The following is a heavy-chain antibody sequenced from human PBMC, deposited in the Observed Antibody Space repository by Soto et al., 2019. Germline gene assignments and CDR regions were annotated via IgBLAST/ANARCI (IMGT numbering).Heavy chain of an antibody. V-gene: IGHV3-74*01. CDR2: INSEGSST. Sequence: GGSLRLSCAASGFTFSSYWMHWVRQAPGKGLVWVSRINSEGSSTSYADSVKGRFTISRDNAKNTLYLQMNSLRAEDTAVYYCASWGIGDDAFDIWGQGTMVTVSS. CDR3: ASWGIGDDAFDI. CDR1: GFTFSSYW. D-gene: IGHD3-16*01. J-gene: IGHJ3*02.